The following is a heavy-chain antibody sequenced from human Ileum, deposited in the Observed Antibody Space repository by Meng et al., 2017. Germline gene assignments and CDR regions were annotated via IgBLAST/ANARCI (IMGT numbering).Heavy chain of an antibody. V-gene: IGHV4-4*07. Sequence: QGELQGEGPGLVKPSETLSRPCLGSGGSDRGYFWSWIRHPAGKGLEWIGRLYTSGITNYNPSLMSRVSMSVDTSKSHFALNLTSVTAADTAIYYCAREKQQLGFDSWGQGTLVTVSS. CDR1: GGSDRGYF. CDR2: LYTSGIT. J-gene: IGHJ4*02. D-gene: IGHD1-1*01. CDR3: AREKQQLGFDS.